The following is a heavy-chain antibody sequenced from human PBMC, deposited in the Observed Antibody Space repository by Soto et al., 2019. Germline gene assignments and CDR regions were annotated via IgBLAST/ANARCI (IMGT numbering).Heavy chain of an antibody. CDR2: ISWNSGSI. V-gene: IGHV3-9*01. J-gene: IGHJ5*02. CDR1: GVTFDDYA. D-gene: IGHD3-3*01. CDR3: AKVATYYFFYCGYDP. Sequence: GGSLRVSCAASGVTFDDYAMHWVRQAPGKGLEWVSGISWNSGSIGYADSVKGRFTISRDNAKNSLYLQMNSLRAEDTALYYCAKVATYYFFYCGYDP.